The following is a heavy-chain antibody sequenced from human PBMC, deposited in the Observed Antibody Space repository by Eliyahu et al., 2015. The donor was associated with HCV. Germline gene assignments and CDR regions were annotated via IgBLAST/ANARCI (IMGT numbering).Heavy chain of an antibody. Sequence: QLQLQESGPGLVKPSETLSLTCTVSGGXISSXSYYWGWIRQPPGKGLEWIGSXYYSGRTYYNPSLKSRVTISVDTSKNQFSLKLSSVTAADTAVYYCASWGADIVVVTADSRDAFDIWGQGTMVTVSS. CDR3: ASWGADIVVVTADSRDAFDI. D-gene: IGHD2-21*02. CDR2: XYYSGRT. J-gene: IGHJ3*02. V-gene: IGHV4-39*01. CDR1: GGXISSXSYY.